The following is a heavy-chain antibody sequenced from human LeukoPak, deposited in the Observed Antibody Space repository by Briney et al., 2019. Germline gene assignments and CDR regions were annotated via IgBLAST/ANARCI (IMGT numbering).Heavy chain of an antibody. CDR2: ITGDGGGT. CDR1: GDSFSSNN. J-gene: IGHJ3*02. Sequence: HPSETLSLTCAVSGDSFSSNNWWGWVRQAPGKGLEWVSGITGDGGGTSYADSVKGRFTISRDNSKNTVYLQMNSLRAEDTAVYYCVRVVGSGLGAFDIWGQGTMVTVSS. CDR3: VRVVGSGLGAFDI. D-gene: IGHD1-26*01. V-gene: IGHV3-23*01.